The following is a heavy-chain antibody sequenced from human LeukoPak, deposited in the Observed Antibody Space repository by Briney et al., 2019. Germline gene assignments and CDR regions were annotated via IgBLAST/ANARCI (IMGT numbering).Heavy chain of an antibody. D-gene: IGHD6-19*01. CDR3: ARDSPLKGYNSGWATNSFDF. V-gene: IGHV3-23*01. Sequence: GSLRVSCAASGFHFRSYAMSWVRQAPGKGLEWVSTVTGGAVATYYAGSVRGRHTISRDNSKNTLYLQMNSLRAEDTAVYYCARDSPLKGYNSGWATNSFDFWGQGTLVTVSS. J-gene: IGHJ4*02. CDR1: GFHFRSYA. CDR2: VTGGAVAT.